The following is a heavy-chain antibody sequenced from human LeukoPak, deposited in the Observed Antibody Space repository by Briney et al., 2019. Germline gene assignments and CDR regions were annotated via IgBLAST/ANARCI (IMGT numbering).Heavy chain of an antibody. CDR3: ARQLSRGWYSE. J-gene: IGHJ4*02. Sequence: PGGSLRLSCAASGFTFSDYYMSRIRQAPGKGLEWISYISGSSSYTDYADSVKGRFTNSRDNAKNSLYLQMNSLRDEDTAVYYCARQLSRGWYSEWGQGTLVTVSS. CDR1: GFTFSDYY. D-gene: IGHD6-19*01. CDR2: ISGSSSYT. V-gene: IGHV3-11*06.